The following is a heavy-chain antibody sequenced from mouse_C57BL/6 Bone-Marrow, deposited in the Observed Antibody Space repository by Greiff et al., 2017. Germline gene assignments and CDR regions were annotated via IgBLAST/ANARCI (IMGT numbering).Heavy chain of an antibody. CDR1: GYTFTSYW. D-gene: IGHD1-1*01. CDR2: IYPGSGST. Sequence: QVQLQQPGAELVKPGASVKLSCKASGYTFTSYWLTWVKQRPGQGLEWIGDIYPGSGSTKYNEQFKSKATLTVATSSSTAYMQLMSLTSEDSAVYYGERMSSGSSPFAYWGQGTLVTVSA. CDR3: ERMSSGSSPFAY. J-gene: IGHJ3*01. V-gene: IGHV1-55*01.